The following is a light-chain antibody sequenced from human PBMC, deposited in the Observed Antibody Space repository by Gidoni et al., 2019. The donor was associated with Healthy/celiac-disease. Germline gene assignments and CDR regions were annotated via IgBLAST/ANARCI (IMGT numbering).Light chain of an antibody. J-gene: IGKJ2*04. CDR1: QSVLYSSNNKNY. CDR3: QQYYSTCS. Sequence: QSVLYSSNNKNYLAWYQQKPGQPPKLLIYWASTRESGVPDRFSGSGSGTDFTLTISSLQAEDVAVYYCQQYYSTCSFGQGTKLEIK. CDR2: WAS. V-gene: IGKV4-1*01.